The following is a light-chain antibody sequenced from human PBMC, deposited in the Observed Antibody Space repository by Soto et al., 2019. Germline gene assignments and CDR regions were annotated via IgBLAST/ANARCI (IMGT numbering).Light chain of an antibody. J-gene: IGLJ2*01. CDR2: LNSDGSH. CDR3: QTWGTGILV. CDR1: SGHSSYA. V-gene: IGLV4-69*01. Sequence: QLVLTQSPSASASLGASVKLTCTLSSGHSSYAIAWHQQQPEKGPRYLMKLNSDGSHNKGDGIPDRFSGSSFGAERYLTISSLQSEDEADYYCQTWGTGILVFGGGTKLTVL.